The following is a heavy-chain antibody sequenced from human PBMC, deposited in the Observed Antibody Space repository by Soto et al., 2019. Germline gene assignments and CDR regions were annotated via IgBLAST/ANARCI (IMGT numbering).Heavy chain of an antibody. D-gene: IGHD6-6*01. CDR2: IYYSGRT. CDR1: GGSISSGGYY. CDR3: ARAGHSSSSEGANWVDP. V-gene: IGHV4-31*03. Sequence: SETLSLTCTVSGGSISSGGYYWSWIRQHPGKGLEWIGYIYYSGRTYYNPSIKSRVTISVDTSKNQFSLNLSSVTAADTAVYYCARAGHSSSSEGANWVDPWGQGTLVTVSS. J-gene: IGHJ5*02.